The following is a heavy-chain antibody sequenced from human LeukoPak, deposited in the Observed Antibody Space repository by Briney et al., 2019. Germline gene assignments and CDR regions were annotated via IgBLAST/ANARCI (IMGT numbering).Heavy chain of an antibody. Sequence: PGGSLRLSCAASGFTFSSYGMHWVRQAPGKGLEWVAVISYDGSNKYYADSVKGRFTISRYNSKNTLYLQMNSLRVEDTAVYYCAKEKKYYYDGSGFPGYDYWGQGTLVTVSS. CDR1: GFTFSSYG. V-gene: IGHV3-30*18. CDR3: AKEKKYYYDGSGFPGYDY. CDR2: ISYDGSNK. D-gene: IGHD3-22*01. J-gene: IGHJ4*02.